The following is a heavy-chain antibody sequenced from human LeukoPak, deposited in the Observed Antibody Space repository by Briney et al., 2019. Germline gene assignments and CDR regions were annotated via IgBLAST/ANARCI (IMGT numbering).Heavy chain of an antibody. CDR3: ARMVGADPDY. Sequence: SQTLSLTCAISGDSVSSKSAAWNWIRQSPSRGLEWLGRTYYRSKWHSEFAVSVKSRISINPDISRNQFSLQLSSVTPEDTAVYYCARMVGADPDYWGQGTLVTASS. CDR2: TYYRSKWHS. CDR1: GDSVSSKSAA. V-gene: IGHV6-1*01. D-gene: IGHD2-8*01. J-gene: IGHJ4*02.